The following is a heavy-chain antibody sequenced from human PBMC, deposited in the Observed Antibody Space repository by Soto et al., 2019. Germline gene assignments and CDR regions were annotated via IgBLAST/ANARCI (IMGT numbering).Heavy chain of an antibody. CDR3: AAELGFGKFSVV. J-gene: IGHJ6*02. D-gene: IGHD7-27*01. CDR1: GDTFKNCV. V-gene: IGHV1-69*01. CDR2: IIPLFGTT. Sequence: QVQVVQSGVEVRRPGSSVKVSCKASGDTFKNCVISWVRQAPGQGLEWMGGIIPLFGTTDFAQRFQGRFTITTDESTTTAYMDRMRLRSEATSTYYCAAELGFGKFSVVWGQGTMVIVSS.